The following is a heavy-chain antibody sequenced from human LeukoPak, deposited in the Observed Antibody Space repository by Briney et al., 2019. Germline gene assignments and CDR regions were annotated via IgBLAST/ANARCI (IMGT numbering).Heavy chain of an antibody. Sequence: SETLSLTCTVSGGSISGYYWSWIRQPPGKGLEWVGYISYSGSTYYNPSLMSRLTILVDTSKNQFSLKLSSVPAADTAVYYCARVGAAAGYTIEYFQHWGQGTLVTVSS. CDR3: ARVGAAAGYTIEYFQH. D-gene: IGHD6-13*01. CDR2: ISYSGST. V-gene: IGHV4-59*08. CDR1: GGSISGYY. J-gene: IGHJ1*01.